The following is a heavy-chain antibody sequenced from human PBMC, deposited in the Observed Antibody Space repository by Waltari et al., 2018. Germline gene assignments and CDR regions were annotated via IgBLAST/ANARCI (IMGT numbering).Heavy chain of an antibody. CDR3: VRDQWFAFDI. V-gene: IGHV3-7*01. J-gene: IGHJ3*02. Sequence: EVQLVESGGGLVQPGGSLRLSCAASGFTLSNYWMSWVRQAPGKGAGWVADIMIDGGREYYVDSVKGRFTISRDNAKNSLYLQMNSLRPEDTAVYYCVRDQWFAFDIWGQGTMVTVSS. D-gene: IGHD3-22*01. CDR2: IMIDGGRE. CDR1: GFTLSNYW.